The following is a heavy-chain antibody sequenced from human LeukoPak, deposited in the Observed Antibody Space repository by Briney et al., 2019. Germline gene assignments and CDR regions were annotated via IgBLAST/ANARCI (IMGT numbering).Heavy chain of an antibody. V-gene: IGHV3-66*04. J-gene: IGHJ4*02. Sequence: PGGSLRLSCAASGFIVSSNYMSWVRQAPGKGLEWVSVIYSGGGTDYTDSVKGRFTISRDNSKNTLYLQMNSLRAEDTAVYYCARHCGGDCYYFDYWGQGTLVTVSS. D-gene: IGHD2-21*02. CDR2: IYSGGGT. CDR3: ARHCGGDCYYFDY. CDR1: GFIVSSNY.